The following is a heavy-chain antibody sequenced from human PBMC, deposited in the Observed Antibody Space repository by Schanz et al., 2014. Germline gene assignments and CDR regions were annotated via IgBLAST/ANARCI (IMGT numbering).Heavy chain of an antibody. CDR1: GFAFSVYG. D-gene: IGHD3-9*01. Sequence: QVQMVESGGGVVQPGRSLRLSCAASGFAFSVYGMHWVRQAPGKGPEWVAVIWSDGSGKYYADSVKGRFTISRDSPKNTLYLQMNSLRAEDTALYYCAKQIHYDILTVTRNWGQGTLVTVSS. CDR3: AKQIHYDILTVTRN. V-gene: IGHV3-33*06. CDR2: IWSDGSGK. J-gene: IGHJ4*02.